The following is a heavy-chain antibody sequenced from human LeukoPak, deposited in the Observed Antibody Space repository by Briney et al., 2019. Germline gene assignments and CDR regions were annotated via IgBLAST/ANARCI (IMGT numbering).Heavy chain of an antibody. CDR3: ARIEEMATLFDY. Sequence: PSETLSLTCAVYGGSFSGYYWTWIRQPPGKGLEWIGEINHSGTTNYNPSPKSRVTISVDTSKNQFSLKLSSVTAADTAVYYCARIEEMATLFDYWGQGTLVTVSS. CDR1: GGSFSGYY. J-gene: IGHJ4*02. V-gene: IGHV4-34*01. D-gene: IGHD5-24*01. CDR2: INHSGTT.